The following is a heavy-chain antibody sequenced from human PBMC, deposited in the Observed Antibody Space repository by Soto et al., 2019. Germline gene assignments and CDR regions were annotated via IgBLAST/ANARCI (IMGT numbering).Heavy chain of an antibody. D-gene: IGHD4-17*01. CDR1: GYTFTSYA. Sequence: ASVKVSCKASGYTFTSYAMHWVRQAPGQRLEWMGWINAGNGNTKYSQKFQGRVTITRDTSASTAYMELSSLRSEDTAVYYCANDYGDYNGDFDIWGQGTMVTVSS. J-gene: IGHJ3*02. CDR3: ANDYGDYNGDFDI. V-gene: IGHV1-3*01. CDR2: INAGNGNT.